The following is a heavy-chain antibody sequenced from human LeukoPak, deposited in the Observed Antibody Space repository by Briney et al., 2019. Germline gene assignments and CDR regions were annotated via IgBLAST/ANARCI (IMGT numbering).Heavy chain of an antibody. CDR1: GGSISGYY. J-gene: IGHJ4*02. CDR2: IHNSGTT. D-gene: IGHD2-15*01. V-gene: IGHV4-59*01. Sequence: PSETLSLTCTVSGGSISGYYWSWIRQPPGKGLEWSAYIHNSGTTNYNPSLKSRVTISLDTSKNHFSLRLSSVTAADTAVYYCARGPTPYYFDYWGQGTLVTVSS. CDR3: ARGPTPYYFDY.